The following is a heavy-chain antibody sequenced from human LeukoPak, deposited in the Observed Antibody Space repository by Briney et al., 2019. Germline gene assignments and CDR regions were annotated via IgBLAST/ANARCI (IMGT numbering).Heavy chain of an antibody. V-gene: IGHV3-64*01. J-gene: IGHJ4*02. CDR2: ISTNGGST. Sequence: GGSLRLSCVASGFTFSSYAMYWVRQALGKGLEYDSAISTNGGSTYYANSVKGRFTISRDNSKNTLYLQMGSLRAEDMAVYYCAGGSSWYRGIDYWGQGTLVTVSS. CDR1: GFTFSSYA. D-gene: IGHD6-13*01. CDR3: AGGSSWYRGIDY.